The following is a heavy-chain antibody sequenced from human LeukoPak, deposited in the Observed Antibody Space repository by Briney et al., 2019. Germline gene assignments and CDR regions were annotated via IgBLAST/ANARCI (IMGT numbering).Heavy chain of an antibody. CDR1: GGSISPYY. V-gene: IGHV4-59*01. CDR3: ARDLKIGYNSGWYSFDY. Sequence: SETLSLTCTVSGGSISPYYWSWIRQPPGKGLEWIGYIYYSGTTNYNPSLKSRVTMSVDTSKNQISLKLNSVTAADTAVYYCARDLKIGYNSGWYSFDYWGQGTLDTVSS. CDR2: IYYSGTT. D-gene: IGHD6-19*01. J-gene: IGHJ4*02.